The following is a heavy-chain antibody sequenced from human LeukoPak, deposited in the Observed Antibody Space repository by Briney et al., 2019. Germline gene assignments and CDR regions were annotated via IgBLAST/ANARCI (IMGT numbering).Heavy chain of an antibody. J-gene: IGHJ4*02. D-gene: IGHD6-19*01. CDR2: FYSDGSI. CDR1: GFTVSRNY. CDR3: ARDGGSGWSSAFFDY. V-gene: IGHV3-53*01. Sequence: GGSLRLSCAASGFTVSRNYMSWVRQAPGKGPEWVSVFYSDGSIDYADSVMGRFTISRDNSKNTLYLQMSSLRAEDTAVYYCARDGGSGWSSAFFDYWGQGTLVTVSS.